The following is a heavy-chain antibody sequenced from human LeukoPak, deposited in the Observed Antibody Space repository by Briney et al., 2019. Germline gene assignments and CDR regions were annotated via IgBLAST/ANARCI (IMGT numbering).Heavy chain of an antibody. Sequence: PSETLSLTCTVSNDPISSDYFWAWIRQAPGKGLDYLGSVSHSGDTFYNPSLKTRVSIPVDTSKNLFSLKLTSVTAADTAIYYCAREREYYYMDVWGKGTTVSVSS. V-gene: IGHV4-38-2*02. CDR2: VSHSGDT. CDR1: NDPISSDYF. CDR3: AREREYYYMDV. J-gene: IGHJ6*03.